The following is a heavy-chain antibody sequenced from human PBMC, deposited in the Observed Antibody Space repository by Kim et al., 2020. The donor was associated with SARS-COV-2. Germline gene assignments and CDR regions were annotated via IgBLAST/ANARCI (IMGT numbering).Heavy chain of an antibody. D-gene: IGHD3-10*01. Sequence: ASVKVSCKASGGTFSSYAISWVRQAPGQGLEWMGGIIPIFGTANYAQKFQGRVTITADESTSTAYMELSSLRSEDTAVYYCARDKLLWFGGTPHLGYYGMDVWGQGTTVTVSS. J-gene: IGHJ6*02. V-gene: IGHV1-69*13. CDR2: IIPIFGTA. CDR3: ARDKLLWFGGTPHLGYYGMDV. CDR1: GGTFSSYA.